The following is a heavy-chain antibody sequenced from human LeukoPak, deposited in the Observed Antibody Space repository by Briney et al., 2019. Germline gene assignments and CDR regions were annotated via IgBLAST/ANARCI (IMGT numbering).Heavy chain of an antibody. CDR1: GYSISSGYY. CDR2: IYHSGST. Sequence: SETLSLTCTVSGYSISSGYYWGWIRQPPGKGLEWIGSIYHSGSTYYNPSLKSRVTLSVDKSKNQFSLRLSSVTAADTAVYYCAGAYCGGDCYSGRTFDIWGQGTMVTVSS. D-gene: IGHD2-21*02. V-gene: IGHV4-38-2*02. CDR3: AGAYCGGDCYSGRTFDI. J-gene: IGHJ3*02.